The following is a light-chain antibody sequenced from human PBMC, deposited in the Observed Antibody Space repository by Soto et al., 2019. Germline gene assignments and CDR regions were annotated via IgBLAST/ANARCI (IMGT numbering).Light chain of an antibody. CDR3: QQYGSSPRT. CDR2: GAS. CDR1: QSVSSSY. Sequence: EIVLTQSPGTLSLSPGERATLSCRASQSVSSSYLAWYQQKPGQSPRLLIYGASSRATGIPDRFSGSGSGTDFTLTISRLEPEDVGVYYCQQYGSSPRTFGQGINVEIK. J-gene: IGKJ1*01. V-gene: IGKV3-20*01.